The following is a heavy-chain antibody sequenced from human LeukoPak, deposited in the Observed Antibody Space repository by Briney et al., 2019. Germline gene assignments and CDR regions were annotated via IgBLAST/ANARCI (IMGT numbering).Heavy chain of an antibody. V-gene: IGHV3-7*01. D-gene: IGHD2-2*01. Sequence: GGSLRLSFSASGLTLNSHWMSLVRQAPGKGLEWVANIKQCGSEKYYVASVKGRFTISRDNAKNSLYLQMNSLRAEDTAVYYCAREAVPAASNYYYYYMDVWGKGTTVTVAS. CDR2: IKQCGSEK. J-gene: IGHJ6*03. CDR1: GLTLNSHW. CDR3: AREAVPAASNYYYYYMDV.